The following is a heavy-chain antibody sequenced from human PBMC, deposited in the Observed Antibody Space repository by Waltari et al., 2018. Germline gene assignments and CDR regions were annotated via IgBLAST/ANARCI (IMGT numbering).Heavy chain of an antibody. Sequence: EVQHLESGGGLVQPGGSLRLSYAASGFTFRIFVMTWVRQAPGKGLEWVAGISTSGGSTYYADSLKVRFTISRDNSKNTLYLQLNSLRAEDTAVYYCARRSRVGTAVDVWGQGTTVTVSS. J-gene: IGHJ6*02. V-gene: IGHV3-23*01. CDR2: ISTSGGST. D-gene: IGHD2-15*01. CDR3: ARRSRVGTAVDV. CDR1: GFTFRIFV.